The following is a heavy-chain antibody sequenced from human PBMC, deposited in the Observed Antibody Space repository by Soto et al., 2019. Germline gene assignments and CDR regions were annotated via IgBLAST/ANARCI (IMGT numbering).Heavy chain of an antibody. CDR2: INPDGWTT. CDR3: GRVRVSGDEFDP. J-gene: IGHJ5*02. Sequence: EAQLVESGGGLVQPGGSLRLSCAASGFTFSSYWMHWVRQAPGKGLVWVSRINPDGWTTNYADSVKGRFTISRATANDPLFLQMSGLCAEDTAVHCCGRVRVSGDEFDPWGQGTLITVSS. V-gene: IGHV3-74*01. D-gene: IGHD5-12*01. CDR1: GFTFSSYW.